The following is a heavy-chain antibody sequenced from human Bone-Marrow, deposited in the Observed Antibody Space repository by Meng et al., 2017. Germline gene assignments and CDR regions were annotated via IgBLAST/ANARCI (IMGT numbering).Heavy chain of an antibody. J-gene: IGHJ4*02. V-gene: IGHV3-15*01. CDR3: AKYPVRITMVRGPNGYYFDY. D-gene: IGHD3-10*01. CDR2: IKSNTDGGTA. Sequence: GESLKISCAASGFYFNNAWMSWVRQAPGKGLEWVGRIKSNTDGGTAEYAAPVTGRFTISRDDSKSTLYLQMNSLRAEDTAVYYCAKYPVRITMVRGPNGYYFDYWGQGTLVTVSS. CDR1: GFYFNNAW.